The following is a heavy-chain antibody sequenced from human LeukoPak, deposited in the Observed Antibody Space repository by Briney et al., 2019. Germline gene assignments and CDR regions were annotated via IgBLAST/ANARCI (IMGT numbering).Heavy chain of an antibody. V-gene: IGHV1-2*02. J-gene: IGHJ4*02. CDR2: ISPNSGAT. D-gene: IGHD6-13*01. CDR1: GYTFTGYY. Sequence: EASVKVSCKASGYTFTGYYMHWVRQAPGQGLEWMGWISPNSGATNYAQNFQARVTMTGDTSISTAYMELSSLRSDDTAVYYCARLGGGSSWSNFDFWGQGTLVTVSS. CDR3: ARLGGGSSWSNFDF.